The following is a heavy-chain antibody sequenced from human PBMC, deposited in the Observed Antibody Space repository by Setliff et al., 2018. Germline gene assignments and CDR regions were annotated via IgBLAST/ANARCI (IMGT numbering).Heavy chain of an antibody. Sequence: NPSETLSLTCTVSGYSISSGHYWGWIRQSPGKGLEWIGTLFDSGKTYYNPSLQSRVSISVDTSKNQFSLRLRSATAADTAMYYCAKDPHYDPTYSLPGHGFNIWGPGTMVTV. J-gene: IGHJ3*02. D-gene: IGHD3-22*01. CDR1: GYSISSGHY. V-gene: IGHV4-38-2*02. CDR3: AKDPHYDPTYSLPGHGFNI. CDR2: LFDSGKT.